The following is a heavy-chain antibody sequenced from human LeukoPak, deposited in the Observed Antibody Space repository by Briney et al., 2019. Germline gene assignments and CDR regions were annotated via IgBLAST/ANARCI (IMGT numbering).Heavy chain of an antibody. CDR3: ARGSVLRHFNY. CDR1: GGSISSSSYY. CDR2: IYYSGST. Sequence: SETLSLTCTVSGGSISSSSYYWGWIRQPPGKGLEWIGSIYYSGSTYYNPSLKSRVTISVDTSKNQFSLKLSSVTAADTAVYYCARGSVLRHFNYWGQGTLITVSS. V-gene: IGHV4-39*01. D-gene: IGHD3-3*01. J-gene: IGHJ4*02.